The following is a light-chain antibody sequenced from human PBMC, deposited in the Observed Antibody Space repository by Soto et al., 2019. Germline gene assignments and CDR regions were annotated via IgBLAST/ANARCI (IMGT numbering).Light chain of an antibody. CDR3: QQYNKWLPYT. CDR1: QSVSSN. V-gene: IGKV3-15*01. CDR2: GAS. Sequence: EIVMTQSPATLSVSPGERATLSCRASQSVSSNFAWSQQKPGQAPRLLIYGASTRATGTPARFSGSGSGTECTLTISSLQSEDFAVYYCQQYNKWLPYTFGQGTKLEIK. J-gene: IGKJ2*01.